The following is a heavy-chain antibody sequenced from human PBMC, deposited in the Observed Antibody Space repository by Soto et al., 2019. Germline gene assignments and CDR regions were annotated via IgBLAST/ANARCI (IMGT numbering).Heavy chain of an antibody. CDR3: ARDLIYAGYYYYMDV. CDR1: GFTFSSYS. CDR2: INYKSHI. V-gene: IGHV3-21*01. D-gene: IGHD3-10*01. J-gene: IGHJ6*03. Sequence: EVQLVESGGGLDKPGGSLRLSCAASGFTFSSYSMNWVRQAPGKGLEWVSSINYKSHIDYADSVKGRFTISRDNAKNSLFLQMNSLRAEDTSVYCCARDLIYAGYYYYMDVWGIGTTVTVSS.